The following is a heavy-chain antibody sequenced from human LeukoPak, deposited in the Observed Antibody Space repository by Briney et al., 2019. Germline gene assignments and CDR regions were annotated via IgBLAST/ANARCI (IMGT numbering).Heavy chain of an antibody. V-gene: IGHV1-46*01. CDR2: INPSTSST. CDR1: VYTFTSYY. D-gene: IGHD2-21*02. Sequence: SVSVSCKASVYTFTSYYVHWVREAPGQGLEWMGMINPSTSSTSYAQKFQGRVTMTRDTSTSTVYMELSSLRSEDTAVYYRARDQHYRLPFDCWGRGTLVTVSS. CDR3: ARDQHYRLPFDC. J-gene: IGHJ4*02.